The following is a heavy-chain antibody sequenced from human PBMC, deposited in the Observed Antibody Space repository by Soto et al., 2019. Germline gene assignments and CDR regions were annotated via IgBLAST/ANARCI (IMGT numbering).Heavy chain of an antibody. CDR1: GGSISSYY. CDR2: IYYSGST. V-gene: IGHV4-59*01. Sequence: XXTLSLPCTVSGGSISSYYWRWILQPPGKGLEWIGYIYYSGSTNYNPSLKSRVTISVDTSKNQFSLKLSSVTAEDTAVYYCAREVRNYYYYYGMDVWGQGTTVTVSS. J-gene: IGHJ6*02. CDR3: AREVRNYYYYYGMDV.